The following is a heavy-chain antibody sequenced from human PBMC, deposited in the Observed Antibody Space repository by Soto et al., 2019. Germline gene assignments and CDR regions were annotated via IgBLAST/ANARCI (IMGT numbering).Heavy chain of an antibody. V-gene: IGHV1-69*06. CDR2: IIPIFGTA. D-gene: IGHD2-2*01. J-gene: IGHJ5*02. CDR3: ARTKARYCSSTSYHLQGPANWFDP. CDR1: GCTFSSYA. Sequence: SVRVSCKASGCTFSSYAISWVGQAAGQGREWMGGIIPIFGTANYAQKFQGRVTITADKSTSTAYMELSSLRSEDTAVYYCARTKARYCSSTSYHLQGPANWFDPLGQATLVQLSS.